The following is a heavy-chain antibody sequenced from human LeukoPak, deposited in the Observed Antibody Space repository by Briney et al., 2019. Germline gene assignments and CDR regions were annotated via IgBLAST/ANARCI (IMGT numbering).Heavy chain of an antibody. CDR3: ARRTMVAGTNWFDP. J-gene: IGHJ5*02. CDR1: GGSFSGYY. CDR2: INHSGST. V-gene: IGHV4-34*01. Sequence: SETLSLTCAVYGGSFSGYYWSWIRQPPGKGLEWIGEINHSGSTNYNPSLKSRVAISVDTSKNQFSLRLSSVTAADTAVYYCARRTMVAGTNWFDPWGQGTLVTVSS. D-gene: IGHD6-19*01.